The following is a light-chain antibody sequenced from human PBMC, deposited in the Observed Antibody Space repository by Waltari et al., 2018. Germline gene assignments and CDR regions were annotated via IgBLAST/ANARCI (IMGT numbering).Light chain of an antibody. Sequence: DIQMTQSPSTLPASVGDRVTITCRASQRISILLARYQQKPGKAPQVLIYKASTLESGVPSRFSGSGSGTDFTLTISSLQPEDFATYHCQQYNVYPFTFGQGTRLEI. CDR2: KAS. CDR3: QQYNVYPFT. J-gene: IGKJ2*01. V-gene: IGKV1-5*03. CDR1: QRISIL.